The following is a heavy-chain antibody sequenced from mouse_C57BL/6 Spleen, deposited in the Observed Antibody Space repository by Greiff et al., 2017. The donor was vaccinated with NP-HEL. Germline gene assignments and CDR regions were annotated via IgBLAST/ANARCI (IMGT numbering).Heavy chain of an antibody. CDR1: GYSITSGYF. CDR3: FYNDDDDYAFGY. V-gene: IGHV3-6*01. J-gene: IGHJ4*01. Sequence: DVQLVESGPGLVKPSPSLSLSCSVTGYSITSGYFWNWIRQFPGNKLEWMGYISYDGSNNYNPSLKNRISLTRDTSKNQFVLKLNSVTTEDTATDYCFYNDDDDYAFGYWGQGTSVTVSS. D-gene: IGHD2-4*01. CDR2: ISYDGSN.